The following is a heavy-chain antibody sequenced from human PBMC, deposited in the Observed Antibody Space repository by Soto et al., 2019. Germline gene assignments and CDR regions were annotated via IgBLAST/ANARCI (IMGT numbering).Heavy chain of an antibody. Sequence: PGQPRNISCKASEYSFTSYWISWGRQMPGKGLEWLGRIYPIDSYIDYSPSFQGHVTVAVDKSTTTAYLQWSSLKASDTATYYCARLNQLQPCYDMDVWGQGTTVTVSS. D-gene: IGHD2-2*01. CDR1: EYSFTSYW. V-gene: IGHV5-10-1*01. J-gene: IGHJ6*02. CDR3: ARLNQLQPCYDMDV. CDR2: IYPIDSYI.